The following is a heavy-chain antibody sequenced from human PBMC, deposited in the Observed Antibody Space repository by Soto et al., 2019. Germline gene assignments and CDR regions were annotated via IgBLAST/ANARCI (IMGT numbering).Heavy chain of an antibody. D-gene: IGHD2-21*01. CDR3: ARGADPGFRLSAFDI. V-gene: IGHV4-31*03. CDR1: GGSISSFCYY. J-gene: IGHJ3*02. Sequence: TLSLTCTVFGGSISSFCYYWSWIRQHPGKGLEWIGYIYYSGSTYYNPSLKSRVTISVDTSKNQFSLKLSSVTAADTAVYYCARGADPGFRLSAFDIWGQGTMVTVSS. CDR2: IYYSGST.